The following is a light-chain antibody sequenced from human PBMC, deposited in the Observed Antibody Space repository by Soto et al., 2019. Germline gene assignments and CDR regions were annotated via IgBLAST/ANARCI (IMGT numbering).Light chain of an antibody. J-gene: IGLJ3*02. V-gene: IGLV2-23*01. CDR2: EGS. CDR1: SSDVGSYNL. CDR3: CSYAGSDTWV. Sequence: QSALTQPASVSGSPGQSITVSCTGASSDVGSYNLVSWYQQHPGKAPKLVIYEGSKRPSGVSNRFSGSKSGNTASLTISGLQAEDEADYYCCSYAGSDTWVFGGGTKLTVL.